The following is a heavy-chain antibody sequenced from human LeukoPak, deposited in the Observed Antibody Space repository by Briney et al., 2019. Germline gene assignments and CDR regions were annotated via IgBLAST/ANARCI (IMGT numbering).Heavy chain of an antibody. CDR1: GFTFSSYA. CDR2: ISGSGGST. J-gene: IGHJ5*02. V-gene: IGHV3-23*01. Sequence: GGSLRLSCAASGFTFSSYAMHWVRQAPGKGLEWVSAISGSGGSTYYADSVKGRFTISRDNSKNTLYLQMNSLRAEDTAVYYCAKGVGYCSGGSCYPPNNWFDPWGQGTLVTVSS. D-gene: IGHD2-15*01. CDR3: AKGVGYCSGGSCYPPNNWFDP.